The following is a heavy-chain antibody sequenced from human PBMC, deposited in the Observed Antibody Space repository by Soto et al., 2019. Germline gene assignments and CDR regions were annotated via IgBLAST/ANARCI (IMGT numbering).Heavy chain of an antibody. J-gene: IGHJ6*02. D-gene: IGHD3-3*01. CDR2: ISAYNGNT. CDR3: ARDQAYDFWSGYYYYYYGMDV. CDR1: AYTFTSYG. V-gene: IGHV1-18*01. Sequence: QVPVVQSGAEVKKPGTSVKVSCKASAYTFTSYGISWVRQAPGQGLEWMGWISAYNGNTNYAQKLQGRVTMTTDTSTSTAYMELRSLRSDDTAVYYCARDQAYDFWSGYYYYYYGMDVWGQGTTVTVSS.